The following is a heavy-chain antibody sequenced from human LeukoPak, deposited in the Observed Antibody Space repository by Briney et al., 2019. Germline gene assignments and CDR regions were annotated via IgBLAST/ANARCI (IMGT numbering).Heavy chain of an antibody. Sequence: GASVKVSCKASGYTFTSYYMHWVRQAPGQGLEWMGIINPSGGSTSYAQKFQGRVTMTRDTSTSTVYMELSSLRSEDTAVYYCARGGDGRDYGDYQEDYYYYYMDVWGKGTTVTISS. J-gene: IGHJ6*03. CDR2: INPSGGST. V-gene: IGHV1-46*01. CDR1: GYTFTSYY. D-gene: IGHD4-17*01. CDR3: ARGGDGRDYGDYQEDYYYYYMDV.